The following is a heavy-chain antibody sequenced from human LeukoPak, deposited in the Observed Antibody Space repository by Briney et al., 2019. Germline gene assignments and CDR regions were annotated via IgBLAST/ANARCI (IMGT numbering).Heavy chain of an antibody. CDR2: IRPDGRET. J-gene: IGHJ4*02. CDR1: GFGFTNNW. Sequence: GGSQRLPGEASGFGFTNNWMHWLRQDKGKGLVWVSRIRPDGRETNHADSVKGRFTISRDNAKNTLYLQMNSLGAEDTAVYYCGRDAVLGSGSVDYWGQGVLVTVSS. CDR3: GRDAVLGSGSVDY. V-gene: IGHV3-74*01. D-gene: IGHD3-10*01.